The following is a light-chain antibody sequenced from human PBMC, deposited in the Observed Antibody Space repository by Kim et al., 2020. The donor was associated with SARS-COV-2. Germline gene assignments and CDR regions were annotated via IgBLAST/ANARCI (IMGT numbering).Light chain of an antibody. CDR2: DVS. V-gene: IGLV2-14*03. CDR3: SSYTSSSNLGV. CDR1: SSDVGGYNY. Sequence: QSITISCTGTSSDVGGYNYVSWYQQHPGKAPKLMIYDVSNRPSGVSNRFSGSKSGNTASLTISGLQAEDEADYYCSSYTSSSNLGVFGGGTKLTVL. J-gene: IGLJ3*02.